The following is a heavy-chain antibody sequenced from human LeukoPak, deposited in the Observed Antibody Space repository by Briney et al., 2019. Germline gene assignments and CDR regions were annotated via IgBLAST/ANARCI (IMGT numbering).Heavy chain of an antibody. J-gene: IGHJ4*02. Sequence: PGGSLRLSCAASGFTFSSYALSWVRQAPGKGLEWVSAISGSGGTTYYADSVKGRFTISNDNSKNTLYLQMDSLRAEDTAVYYCARDWNVWYFDYWGQGILVTVSS. CDR2: ISGSGGTT. V-gene: IGHV3-23*01. CDR1: GFTFSSYA. CDR3: ARDWNVWYFDY. D-gene: IGHD1-1*01.